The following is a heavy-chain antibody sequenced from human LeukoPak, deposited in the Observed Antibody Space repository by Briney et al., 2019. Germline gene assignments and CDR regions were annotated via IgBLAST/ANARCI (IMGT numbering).Heavy chain of an antibody. V-gene: IGHV1-18*01. CDR2: ISAYNGNT. J-gene: IGHJ3*02. D-gene: IGHD2-2*01. CDR3: ARDRSELGYCSSTSCYLDAFDI. Sequence: GASVKVSCKASGYTFTSYGISWVRQAPGQGLEWMGWISAYNGNTNYAQKLQGRVTMTTDTSTSTAYMELRSLRSDDTAVYYCARDRSELGYCSSTSCYLDAFDIWGQGTMVTVSS. CDR1: GYTFTSYG.